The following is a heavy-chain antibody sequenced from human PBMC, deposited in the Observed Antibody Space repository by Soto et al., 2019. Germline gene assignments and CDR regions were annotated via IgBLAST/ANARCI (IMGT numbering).Heavy chain of an antibody. J-gene: IGHJ4*02. CDR3: AREPEGIAAALDY. Sequence: GGSLRLSCAASGFTFRTYGMNWVRRAPGGGLEWVASISSSGSFIYYADSVKGRFTISRDDAGKSLYLQMNSLRAEDTALYYCAREPEGIAAALDYWGRGTLVTVSS. V-gene: IGHV3-21*01. CDR2: ISSSGSFI. CDR1: GFTFRTYG. D-gene: IGHD6-13*01.